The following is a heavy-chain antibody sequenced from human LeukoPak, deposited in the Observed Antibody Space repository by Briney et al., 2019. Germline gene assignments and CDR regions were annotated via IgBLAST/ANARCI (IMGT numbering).Heavy chain of an antibody. CDR2: ISSSSTYI. J-gene: IGHJ4*02. D-gene: IGHD3-22*01. CDR3: ARVRTDRGYPFDY. CDR1: GFPLSSNN. Sequence: PGGSLRLSCAASGFPLSSNNMNWVRQAPGKGLEWVASISSSSTYIYYADSLKGRFTISRDNSKNTLYLQMNSLRAEDTAVYYCARVRTDRGYPFDYWGQGTLVTVSS. V-gene: IGHV3-21*01.